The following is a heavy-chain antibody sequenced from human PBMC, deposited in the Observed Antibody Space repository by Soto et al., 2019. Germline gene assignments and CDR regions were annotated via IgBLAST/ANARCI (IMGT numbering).Heavy chain of an antibody. Sequence: EILSLTCRVAGAYISDFSWGWIRQPAGKGLEWIGRITINGNTQKNPSFKSRVTMSIDTSMNHFSLNIQSATAADTALYYCARETGENWTYEAHWGPGTLVTVSS. D-gene: IGHD1-7*01. CDR3: ARETGENWTYEAH. J-gene: IGHJ1*01. CDR2: ITINGNT. CDR1: GAYISDFS. V-gene: IGHV4-4*07.